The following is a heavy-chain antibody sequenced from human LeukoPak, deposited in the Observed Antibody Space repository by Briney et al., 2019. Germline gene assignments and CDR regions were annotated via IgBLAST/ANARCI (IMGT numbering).Heavy chain of an antibody. Sequence: GGSLRLSCAASGFTFSDYYMSWIRQAPGKGLEWVPYISSSGSTIYYADSVKGRFTISRDNAKNSLYLQMNSLRAEDTAVYYCARDGFRLDIVVVPAAPAGGMDVWGQGTTVTVSS. CDR2: ISSSGSTI. CDR1: GFTFSDYY. CDR3: ARDGFRLDIVVVPAAPAGGMDV. J-gene: IGHJ6*02. D-gene: IGHD2-2*01. V-gene: IGHV3-11*01.